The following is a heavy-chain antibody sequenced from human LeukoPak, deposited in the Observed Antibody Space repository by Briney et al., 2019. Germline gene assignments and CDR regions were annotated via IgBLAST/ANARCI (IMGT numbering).Heavy chain of an antibody. CDR3: ATSDTVSTYNWFDP. CDR1: GGSISSNTYF. J-gene: IGHJ5*02. D-gene: IGHD5/OR15-5a*01. V-gene: IGHV4-39*01. Sequence: PWETLSLTCNVSGGSISSNTYFWDWIRRPPGKGLEWIGSIRYSGSTYYNPSLKSRVTISVDTSKNQFSLNLSSLTAADTAVYYCATSDTVSTYNWFDPWGQGTLVTVS. CDR2: IRYSGST.